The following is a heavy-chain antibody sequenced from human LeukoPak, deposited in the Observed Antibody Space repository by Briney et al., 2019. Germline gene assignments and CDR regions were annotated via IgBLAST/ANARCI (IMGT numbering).Heavy chain of an antibody. CDR1: GGSISSSSYY. V-gene: IGHV4-39*01. D-gene: IGHD1-1*01. CDR3: ARLWRAAIDY. Sequence: TETLSLTCSVVSGGSISSSSYYWGWIRQPPGEGLEWIGSFYYSGSTYYNPSLKSRVTISADTSKNQFSLKLSSVTAADTAVYHCARLWRAAIDYGGQGTLLTVSS. J-gene: IGHJ4*02. CDR2: FYYSGST.